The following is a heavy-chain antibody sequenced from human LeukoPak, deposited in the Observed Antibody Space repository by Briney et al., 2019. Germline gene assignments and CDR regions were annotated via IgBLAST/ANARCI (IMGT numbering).Heavy chain of an antibody. D-gene: IGHD6-19*01. CDR2: ISYDGSNK. V-gene: IGHV3-30*04. CDR1: GFTFSSYA. CDR3: ARDRYSGWYPDAFDI. J-gene: IGHJ3*02. Sequence: GGSLRLSCAASGFTFSSYAMHWVRQAPGKGLEGVAVISYDGSNKYYADSVKGRFTISRDNSKNTLYLQMNSLRAEDTAVYYCARDRYSGWYPDAFDIWGQGTMVTVSS.